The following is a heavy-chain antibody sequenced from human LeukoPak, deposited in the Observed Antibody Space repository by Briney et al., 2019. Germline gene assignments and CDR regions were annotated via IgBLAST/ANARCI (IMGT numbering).Heavy chain of an antibody. Sequence: GGSLRLSCAASGFTFSSYSMTWVRQAPGKGLEWVSFISSSRSYTYYADSVKGRFTISRDNAKKSLYLQMNSLRAEDTAVYYCTRGGRVSPGYTSDWYPSYWGQGTLVTVSS. CDR2: ISSSRSYT. D-gene: IGHD6-19*01. CDR1: GFTFSSYS. J-gene: IGHJ4*02. CDR3: TRGGRVSPGYTSDWYPSY. V-gene: IGHV3-21*01.